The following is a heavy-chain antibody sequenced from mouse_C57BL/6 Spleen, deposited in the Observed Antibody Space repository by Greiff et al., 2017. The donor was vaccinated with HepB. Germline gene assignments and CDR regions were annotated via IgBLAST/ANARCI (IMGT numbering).Heavy chain of an antibody. V-gene: IGHV1-82*01. CDR1: GYAFSSSW. CDR3: AKDPPRGYFDV. J-gene: IGHJ1*03. CDR2: IYPGDGDT. Sequence: QVQLKESGPELVKPGASVKISCKASGYAFSSSWMNWVKQRPGKGLEWIGRIYPGDGDTNYNGKFKGKATLTADKSSSTAYMQLSSLTSEDSAVYFCAKDPPRGYFDVWGTGTTVTVSS.